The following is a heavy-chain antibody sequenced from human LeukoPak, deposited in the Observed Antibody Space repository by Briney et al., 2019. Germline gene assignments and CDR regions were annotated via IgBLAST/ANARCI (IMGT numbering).Heavy chain of an antibody. D-gene: IGHD2-15*01. Sequence: RASVKVSCKASGYTFTGYYMHWVRQAPGQGLEWMGWINPNSGGTNYAQKFQGRVTMTRDTSISTAYMELSRLRSDDTAVYYCAREGVVVVAATPFGWFDPWGQGTLVTVSS. V-gene: IGHV1-2*02. CDR3: AREGVVVVAATPFGWFDP. J-gene: IGHJ5*02. CDR2: INPNSGGT. CDR1: GYTFTGYY.